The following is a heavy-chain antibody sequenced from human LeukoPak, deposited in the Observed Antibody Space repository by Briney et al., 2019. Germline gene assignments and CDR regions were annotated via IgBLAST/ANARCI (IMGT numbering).Heavy chain of an antibody. CDR3: TRDPPSSGWSFDY. J-gene: IGHJ4*02. Sequence: PGGSLRLSCAASGFTFSSYAMHWVRQAPAKGLEWVAMIWFDGKTTYYVNSVKGRFAISRDNSKNTVDLRMNSLRAEDTAVYYCTRDPPSSGWSFDYWGQGTLVTVSS. V-gene: IGHV3-33*01. D-gene: IGHD6-19*01. CDR2: IWFDGKTT. CDR1: GFTFSSYA.